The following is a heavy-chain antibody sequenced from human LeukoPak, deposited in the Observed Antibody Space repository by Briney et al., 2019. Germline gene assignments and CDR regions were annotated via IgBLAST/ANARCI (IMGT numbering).Heavy chain of an antibody. V-gene: IGHV3-48*01. J-gene: IGHJ3*02. CDR3: ARDKVDYLDAFDI. Sequence: GGSLRLSCTASGFTFSSYSMNWVRQAPGKGLEWVSYISSSSSTIYYADSVKGRFTISRDNAKNSLYLQMNSLRAEDTAVYYCARDKVDYLDAFDIWGQGTMVTVSS. D-gene: IGHD4-11*01. CDR1: GFTFSSYS. CDR2: ISSSSSTI.